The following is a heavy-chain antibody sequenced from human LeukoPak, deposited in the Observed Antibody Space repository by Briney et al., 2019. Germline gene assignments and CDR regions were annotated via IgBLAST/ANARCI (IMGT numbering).Heavy chain of an antibody. CDR1: GFTYSSYA. CDR2: ISGSGGSI. D-gene: IGHD7-27*01. Sequence: GGSLRLSCAASGFTYSSYAMSWVRQAPGKGLEWVSAISGSGGSIYYADSVKGRFTISRDNSKNTLYLQMNSLRAEDTAVYYCARESAWGSPVQKYYYYYYYMDVWGKGTTVTVSS. J-gene: IGHJ6*03. V-gene: IGHV3-23*01. CDR3: ARESAWGSPVQKYYYYYYYMDV.